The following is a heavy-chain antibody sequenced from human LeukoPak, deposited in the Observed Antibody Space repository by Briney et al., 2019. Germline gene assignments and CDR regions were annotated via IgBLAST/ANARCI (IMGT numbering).Heavy chain of an antibody. J-gene: IGHJ4*02. V-gene: IGHV3-48*04. D-gene: IGHD3-22*01. CDR1: GFTFSSYT. CDR3: ARVHYPYSSGYYYSYFDY. Sequence: GGSLRLSCAASGFTFSSYTMNWIRQAPGKGLEWVSYISSSGSTIHYADSVKGRFTISRDNAKNSLYLQMNSLRAEDTAVYYCARVHYPYSSGYYYSYFDYWGQGTLVTVSS. CDR2: ISSSGSTI.